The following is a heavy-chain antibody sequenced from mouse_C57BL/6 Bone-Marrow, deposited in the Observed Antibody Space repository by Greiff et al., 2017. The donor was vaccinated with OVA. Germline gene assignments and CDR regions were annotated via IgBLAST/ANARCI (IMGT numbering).Heavy chain of an antibody. CDR1: GFSLTSYA. V-gene: IGHV2-9-1*01. D-gene: IGHD1-1*01. Sequence: QVQLQQSGPGLVAPSQSLSITCTVSGFSLTSYAISWVRQPPGKGLEWLGVIWTGGGTNYNSALKSRLSISKDNSKSQVFLKMNSLQTDDTARYYCARPLYYGSSWYFDVWGTGTTVTVSS. CDR3: ARPLYYGSSWYFDV. CDR2: IWTGGGT. J-gene: IGHJ1*03.